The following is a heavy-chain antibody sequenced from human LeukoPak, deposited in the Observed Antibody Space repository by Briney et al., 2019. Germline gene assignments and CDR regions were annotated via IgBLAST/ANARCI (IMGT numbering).Heavy chain of an antibody. Sequence: GGSLRLSCAASGFTFSNYVMSWVRQAPGKGLEWVSEISGSGGSTHYTDSVKGRFTISRDNSKNTLYLQMSSLRAEDTAVYYCAKGRGPYGDYEFDYWGQGTLVTVSS. CDR2: ISGSGGST. CDR1: GFTFSNYV. V-gene: IGHV3-23*01. CDR3: AKGRGPYGDYEFDY. D-gene: IGHD4-17*01. J-gene: IGHJ4*02.